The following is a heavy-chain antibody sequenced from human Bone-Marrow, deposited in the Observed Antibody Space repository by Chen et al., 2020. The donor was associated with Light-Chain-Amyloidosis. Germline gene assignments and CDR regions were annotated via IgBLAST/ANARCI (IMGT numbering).Heavy chain of an antibody. J-gene: IGHJ3*02. CDR3: AKDISYDDILPGYPADAFDI. D-gene: IGHD3-9*01. CDR1: GFAFSSYA. V-gene: IGHV3-23*04. CDR2: IRGSGGSS. Sequence: EVQLVESGGGLLQRGGSLRLSCAASGFAFSSYAMSWVRQAPGKGLEWVSTIRGSGGSSYDGDSGKGRITISRENSKNALFLQMNSLRAEDTAVYYCAKDISYDDILPGYPADAFDIWGQGTMVTVSS.